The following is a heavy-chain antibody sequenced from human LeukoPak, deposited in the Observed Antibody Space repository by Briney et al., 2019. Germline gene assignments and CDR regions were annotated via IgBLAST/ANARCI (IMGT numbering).Heavy chain of an antibody. D-gene: IGHD4-17*01. Sequence: PGGSLRLSCAASGLTFSSYEMNWVRQAPGKGLEWVSYISSSGSTIYYADSVKGRFTISRDNAKNSLYLQMNSLRAEDTAVYYCAREMVTTDSRRGYWGQGTLVTVSS. CDR1: GLTFSSYE. J-gene: IGHJ4*02. CDR3: AREMVTTDSRRGY. CDR2: ISSSGSTI. V-gene: IGHV3-48*03.